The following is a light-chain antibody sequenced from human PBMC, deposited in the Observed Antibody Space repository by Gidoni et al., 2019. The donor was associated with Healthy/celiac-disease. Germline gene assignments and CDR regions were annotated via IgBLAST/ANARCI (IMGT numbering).Light chain of an antibody. Sequence: DIQMTQSTPILSDSVGDRVTITCRASQSISSWLDWYQQKPGKAPKLLIYKASSLESGVPSRFSGSGSGTEFTLTSSSLQPDDFATYYCQQYNSYPHTFGQXTKLEIK. J-gene: IGKJ2*01. CDR1: QSISSW. CDR2: KAS. CDR3: QQYNSYPHT. V-gene: IGKV1-5*03.